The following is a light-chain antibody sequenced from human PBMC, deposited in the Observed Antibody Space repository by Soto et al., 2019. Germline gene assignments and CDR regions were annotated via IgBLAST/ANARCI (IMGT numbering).Light chain of an antibody. CDR1: SSDLGTYNY. V-gene: IGLV2-14*03. CDR2: DVR. J-gene: IGLJ1*01. CDR3: VSFTTSRSYV. Sequence: QSALTQPASVSGSPGQSITISCTGTSSDLGTYNYVSWYQQYPDKAPKLIIYDVRNRPSGVTHRFFGSKSGNTASLIISGLQAEDEADYYCVSFTTSRSYVFGTGTKLTVL.